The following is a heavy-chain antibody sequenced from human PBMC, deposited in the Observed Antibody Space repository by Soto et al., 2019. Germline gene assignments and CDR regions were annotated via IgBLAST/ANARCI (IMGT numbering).Heavy chain of an antibody. CDR3: ARGQSYDFWSGENNWFDP. Sequence: PSETLSLTCTFSGGSISSYYWILIRQPPGKGLEWIGYIYYSGSTNYNPSLKSRVTISVDTSKNQFSLKLSSVTAADTAVYYCARGQSYDFWSGENNWFDPWGQGTLVTVSS. V-gene: IGHV4-59*01. D-gene: IGHD3-3*01. CDR1: GGSISSYY. J-gene: IGHJ5*02. CDR2: IYYSGST.